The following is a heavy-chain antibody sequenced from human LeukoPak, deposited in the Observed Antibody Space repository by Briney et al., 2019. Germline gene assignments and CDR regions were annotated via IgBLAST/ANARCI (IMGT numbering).Heavy chain of an antibody. J-gene: IGHJ3*02. D-gene: IGHD5-18*01. Sequence: WASVKVSCKASGYTFTGYYMHWVRQAPGQGLEWMGWINPNSGGTNYAQKFQGRVTMTRDTSISTAYMELSRLRSDDTAVYYCARVDTAMVTFKAFDIWGQGTMVTVSS. CDR1: GYTFTGYY. CDR3: ARVDTAMVTFKAFDI. V-gene: IGHV1-2*02. CDR2: INPNSGGT.